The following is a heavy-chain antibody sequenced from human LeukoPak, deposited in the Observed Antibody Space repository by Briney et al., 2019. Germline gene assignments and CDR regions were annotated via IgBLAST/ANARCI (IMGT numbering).Heavy chain of an antibody. Sequence: ASVKVSCKASGYTFTAYYIHWVRQAPGQGLEWMGWINTNSGGTNYAQKFQGRVTMTRDTSISTAYLGLSSLRSDDTAIYYCARDSNYDILTASAFDIWGQRTMVTVSS. CDR3: ARDSNYDILTASAFDI. D-gene: IGHD3-9*01. J-gene: IGHJ3*02. V-gene: IGHV1-2*02. CDR2: INTNSGGT. CDR1: GYTFTAYY.